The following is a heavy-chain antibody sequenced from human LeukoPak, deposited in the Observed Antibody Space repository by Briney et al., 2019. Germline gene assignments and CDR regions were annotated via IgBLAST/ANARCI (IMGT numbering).Heavy chain of an antibody. D-gene: IGHD1-14*01. J-gene: IGHJ4*02. V-gene: IGHV1-69*13. CDR2: IIPIFGTA. CDR1: GGTFSSYA. CDR3: ARQTGGGKPYYFDY. Sequence: SVKVSCKASGGTFSSYAISWVRQAPGQGLEWMGGIIPIFGTANYAQKFQGRVTITPDEYTSTAYMELSSLRSEDTAVYYCARQTGGGKPYYFDYWGQGTLVTVSS.